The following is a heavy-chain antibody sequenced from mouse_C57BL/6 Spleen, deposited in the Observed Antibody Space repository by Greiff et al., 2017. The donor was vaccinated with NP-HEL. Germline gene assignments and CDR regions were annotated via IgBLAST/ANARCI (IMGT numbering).Heavy chain of an antibody. V-gene: IGHV5-17*01. CDR1: GFTFSDYG. Sequence: EVKLVESGGGLVKPGGSLKLSCAASGFTFSDYGMHWVRQAPEKGLEWVAYISRGSSTIYYADTVKGRFTISRDNAKNTLFLQITSLGVEDTAMYYCASLYPFAYWGQGTLVTVSA. D-gene: IGHD2-1*01. CDR3: ASLYPFAY. J-gene: IGHJ3*01. CDR2: ISRGSSTI.